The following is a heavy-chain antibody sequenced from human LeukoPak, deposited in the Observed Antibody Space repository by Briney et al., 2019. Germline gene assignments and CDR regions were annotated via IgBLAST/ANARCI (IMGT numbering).Heavy chain of an antibody. CDR2: ISWNSGTI. CDR3: ARAYKDRSLAGKKEFFQH. CDR1: GSTFDNYA. D-gene: IGHD6-19*01. Sequence: GRSLRLSCAASGSTFDNYAMNWVRQVPGKGLEWISLISWNSGTIGYADSVKGRFTISRDNANNFLYLQMNSLRAEDTALYYCARAYKDRSLAGKKEFFQHWGQGTLVTVSS. V-gene: IGHV3-9*01. J-gene: IGHJ1*01.